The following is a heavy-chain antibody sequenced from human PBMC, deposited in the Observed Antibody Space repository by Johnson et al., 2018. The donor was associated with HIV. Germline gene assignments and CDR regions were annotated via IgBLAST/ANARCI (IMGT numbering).Heavy chain of an antibody. J-gene: IGHJ3*02. D-gene: IGHD5-12*01. Sequence: VQLVESGGGLVKPGGSLRLSCAASGLTFSNAWLSWVRQAPGKGLEWVGRIKSKTDGGTTEHAAPVKGRFTISRDDSTNTAYLQMNSLTPEDTAVYYCASTIDIVPTGRSYDAFDIWGQGTMVTVSS. V-gene: IGHV3-15*01. CDR1: GLTFSNAW. CDR3: ASTIDIVPTGRSYDAFDI. CDR2: IKSKTDGGTT.